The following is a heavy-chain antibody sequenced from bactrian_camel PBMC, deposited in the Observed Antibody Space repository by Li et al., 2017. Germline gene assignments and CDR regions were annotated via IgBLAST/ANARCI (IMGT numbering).Heavy chain of an antibody. J-gene: IGHJ4*01. Sequence: VQLVESGGGLVEPGGSLTLSCTATGFDFSSYDMSWVRQAPGKGLEWVSAISSNDWTYYADSVKGRFTISRDNAENTLYLDLLSLRTEDTATYYCAKDLSPSVGGWNLDYWGQGTQVTVS. CDR3: AKDLSPSVGGWNLDY. V-gene: IGHV3S40*01. D-gene: IGHD7*01. CDR2: ISSNDWT. CDR1: GFDFSSYD.